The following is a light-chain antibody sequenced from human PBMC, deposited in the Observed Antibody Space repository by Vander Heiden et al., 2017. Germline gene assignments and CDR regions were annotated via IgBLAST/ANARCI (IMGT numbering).Light chain of an antibody. V-gene: IGKV2-28*01. CDR1: QSLLHSNGYNY. Sequence: DIVLTQSPPSLPVTPGEPASIPCRSSQSLLHSNGYNYLDWYLQKPGQSPQLLIYLGSNRASGVPDRFSGSGSGTDFTLKISRVEAEDVGVYYCMQALQTPRTFGPGTKVDIK. CDR3: MQALQTPRT. CDR2: LGS. J-gene: IGKJ3*01.